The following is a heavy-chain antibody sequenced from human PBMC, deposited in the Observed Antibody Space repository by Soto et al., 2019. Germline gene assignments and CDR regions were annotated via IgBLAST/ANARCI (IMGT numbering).Heavy chain of an antibody. CDR3: ARDHGVYYGSGRGGAFDI. CDR2: IYYSGST. Sequence: QVQLQELGPGLVKPSETLSLTCTVSGGSISSYYWSWIRQPPGKGLEWIGYIYYSGSTNYNPSLKSRVTISVDTSKNQFSLKLSSVTAADTAVYYCARDHGVYYGSGRGGAFDIWGQGTMVTVSS. J-gene: IGHJ3*02. D-gene: IGHD3-10*01. CDR1: GGSISSYY. V-gene: IGHV4-59*01.